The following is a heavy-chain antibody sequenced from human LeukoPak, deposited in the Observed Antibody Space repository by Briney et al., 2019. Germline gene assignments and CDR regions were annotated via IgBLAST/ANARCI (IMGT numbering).Heavy chain of an antibody. J-gene: IGHJ4*02. Sequence: ASVKVSCKASGYTFTSYYMHWVRQAPGQGLEWKGIVNPSGGSTSYAQKFQGRVTMTRDTSTSTVYVELSSLRSEDTAVYYCARDPEYYDFWSGYPKYYFDYWGQGTLVTVSS. D-gene: IGHD3-3*01. V-gene: IGHV1-46*01. CDR2: VNPSGGST. CDR1: GYTFTSYY. CDR3: ARDPEYYDFWSGYPKYYFDY.